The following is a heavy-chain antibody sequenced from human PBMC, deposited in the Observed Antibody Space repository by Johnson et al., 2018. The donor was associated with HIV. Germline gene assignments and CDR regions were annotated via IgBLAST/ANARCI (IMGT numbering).Heavy chain of an antibody. D-gene: IGHD1-26*01. V-gene: IGHV3-30*04. J-gene: IGHJ3*02. CDR1: GFSFSSYA. CDR3: AKRYSGSLRDAFDI. Sequence: QLVESGGGVVQPGRSLRLSCAASGFSFSSYAMHWVRQAPGKGLEWVAVISYDGSNKYYADSVKGRFTISRDKSKNTLYLQMNSLRIEDTAVYYCAKRYSGSLRDAFDIWGQGTMVTVSS. CDR2: ISYDGSNK.